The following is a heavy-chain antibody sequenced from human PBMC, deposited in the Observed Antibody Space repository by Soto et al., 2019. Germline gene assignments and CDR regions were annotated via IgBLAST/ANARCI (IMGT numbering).Heavy chain of an antibody. Sequence: EVQLLESGGGLVQPGGSLRLSCAVSGFNFSTYAMNWVRQAPGKGLEWVSTLSGSGTTPYYADSVKGRFTISRDSSKNTLFLQMHSLRAEDTAVYYCARDGFRETSGYTDYWGQGTLVTVSS. D-gene: IGHD3-22*01. J-gene: IGHJ4*02. CDR2: LSGSGTTP. CDR1: GFNFSTYA. CDR3: ARDGFRETSGYTDY. V-gene: IGHV3-23*01.